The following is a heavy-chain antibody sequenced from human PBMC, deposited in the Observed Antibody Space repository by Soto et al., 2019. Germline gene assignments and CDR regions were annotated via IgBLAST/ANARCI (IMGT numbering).Heavy chain of an antibody. J-gene: IGHJ6*02. D-gene: IGHD3-22*01. CDR2: ISGSGGST. Sequence: GESLKISCAASGFTFSSYAMSWVRQAPGKGLEWVSAISGSGGSTYYADSVKGRFTISRDNSKNTLYLQMNSLRAEDTAVYYCAKPDPDSSGYYYYYYYGMDVWGQGTTVTVSS. CDR3: AKPDPDSSGYYYYYYYGMDV. V-gene: IGHV3-23*01. CDR1: GFTFSSYA.